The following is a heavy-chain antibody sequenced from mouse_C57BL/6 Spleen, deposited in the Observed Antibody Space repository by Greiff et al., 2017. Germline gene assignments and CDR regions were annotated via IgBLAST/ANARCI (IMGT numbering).Heavy chain of an antibody. J-gene: IGHJ3*01. Sequence: QVQLKQPGAELVKPGASVKLSCKASGYTFTSYWMHWVKQRPGQGLEWIGMIHPNSGSTNYNEKFKSKATLTVDKSSSTAYMQLSSLTSEDSAVYYCARVDSSGLFAYWGQGTLVTVSA. CDR3: ARVDSSGLFAY. CDR1: GYTFTSYW. V-gene: IGHV1-64*01. D-gene: IGHD3-2*02. CDR2: IHPNSGST.